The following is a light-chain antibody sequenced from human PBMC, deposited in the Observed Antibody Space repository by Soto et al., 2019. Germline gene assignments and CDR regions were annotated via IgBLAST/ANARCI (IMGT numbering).Light chain of an antibody. V-gene: IGLV2-14*01. J-gene: IGLJ1*01. CDR1: SSDIGNYDF. CDR2: EVS. Sequence: QSALTQPASVSGSPGQSITISCTGTSSDIGNYDFVSWYQQVPGTAPKAMIYEVSSRPSGIPDRFSGSKSGTSATLGITGFQTGDEADYYCGSWDSSLSAYVFATGTKVTVL. CDR3: GSWDSSLSAYV.